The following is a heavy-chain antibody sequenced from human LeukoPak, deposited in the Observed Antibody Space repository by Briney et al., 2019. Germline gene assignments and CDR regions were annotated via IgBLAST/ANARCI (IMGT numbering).Heavy chain of an antibody. Sequence: ASVKVSCKASGYTFTGYYMHWVRQAPGQGLEWMGWINPNSGGKNYAQKFQGRVTMTRDTSISTAYMELSRLRSDDTAVYYCAKAYGYCSGGSCYSELGFWGYWGQGTLVTVSS. J-gene: IGHJ4*02. CDR3: AKAYGYCSGGSCYSELGFWGY. D-gene: IGHD2-15*01. CDR1: GYTFTGYY. CDR2: INPNSGGK. V-gene: IGHV1-2*02.